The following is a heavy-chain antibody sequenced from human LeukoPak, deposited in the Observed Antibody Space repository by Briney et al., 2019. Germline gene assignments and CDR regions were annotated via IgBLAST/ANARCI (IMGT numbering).Heavy chain of an antibody. CDR1: GDSLFSSSAA. J-gene: IGHJ5*02. V-gene: IGHV6-1*01. Sequence: SQTLPLTCAISGDSLFSSSAAWNWIRQSPSRGLEWLGRTYYRSKWYNDYAVSVKSRITINADTSKNQFFLQLSSVTPEDTAVYYCARDQGWFDPWGQGTLVTVSS. CDR2: TYYRSKWYN. CDR3: ARDQGWFDP.